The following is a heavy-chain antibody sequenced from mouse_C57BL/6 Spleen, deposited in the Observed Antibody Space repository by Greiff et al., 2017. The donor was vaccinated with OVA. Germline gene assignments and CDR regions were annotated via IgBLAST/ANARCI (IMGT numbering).Heavy chain of an antibody. CDR3: ARGHYGSSYDFDY. CDR1: GYTFTDYY. CDR2: INPNNGGT. Sequence: EVQLQQSGPELVKPGASVKISCKASGYTFTDYYMNWVKQSHGKSLEWIGDINPNNGGTSYNQKFKGKATLTVDKSSSTAYMELRSLTSEDSAVYYCARGHYGSSYDFDYWGQGTTRTVSS. J-gene: IGHJ2*01. D-gene: IGHD1-1*01. V-gene: IGHV1-26*01.